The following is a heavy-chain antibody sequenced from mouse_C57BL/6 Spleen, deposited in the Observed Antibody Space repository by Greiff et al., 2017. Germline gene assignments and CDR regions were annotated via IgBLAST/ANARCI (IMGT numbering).Heavy chain of an antibody. J-gene: IGHJ2*01. Sequence: VKLMESGPELVKPGASVKISCKASGYAFSSSWMNWVKQRPGKGLEWIGRIYPGDGDTNYNGKFKGKATLTADKSSSTAYMQLSSLTSEDSAVYFCATDRVDYWGQGTTLTVSS. D-gene: IGHD3-1*01. CDR3: ATDRVDY. CDR2: IYPGDGDT. V-gene: IGHV1-82*01. CDR1: GYAFSSSW.